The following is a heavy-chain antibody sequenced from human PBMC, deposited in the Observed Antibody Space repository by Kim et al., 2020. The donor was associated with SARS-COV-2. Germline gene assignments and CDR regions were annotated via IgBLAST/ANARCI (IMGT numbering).Heavy chain of an antibody. Sequence: SETLSLTCTVSGGSISSSSYYWGWIRQPPGKGLEWIGSIYYSGSTYYNPSLKSRVTISVDTSKNQFSLKLSSVTAADTAVYYCARQVGATHGAQYNWFDPWGQGTLVTVSS. J-gene: IGHJ5*02. D-gene: IGHD1-26*01. CDR2: IYYSGST. CDR1: GGSISSSSYY. V-gene: IGHV4-39*01. CDR3: ARQVGATHGAQYNWFDP.